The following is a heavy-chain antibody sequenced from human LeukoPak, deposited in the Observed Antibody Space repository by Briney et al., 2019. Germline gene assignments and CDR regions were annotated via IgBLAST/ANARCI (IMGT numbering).Heavy chain of an antibody. CDR1: GGSISSSNW. CDR3: ARLHDVTPSYYYGSGSSLRFDP. D-gene: IGHD3-10*01. V-gene: IGHV4-4*02. Sequence: SSETLSLTCAVSGGSISSSNWWSWVRQPPGKGLEWIGEIYHSGSTNYNPSLKSRVTISVDKSKNQFSLKLSSVTAADTAVYYCARLHDVTPSYYYGSGSSLRFDPWGQGTLVTVSS. CDR2: IYHSGST. J-gene: IGHJ5*02.